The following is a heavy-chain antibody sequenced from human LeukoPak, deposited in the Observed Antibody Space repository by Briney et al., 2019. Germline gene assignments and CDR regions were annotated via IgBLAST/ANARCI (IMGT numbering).Heavy chain of an antibody. V-gene: IGHV4-4*02. J-gene: IGHJ4*02. D-gene: IGHD2/OR15-2a*01. Sequence: SETMSLTCAVYGGSISYSNWWSWVRQPPGKGLEWIGEIYHSGSTNYNPSLRSRVTISVDKSKNQFSLKLNSVTAADTAVYYYASLPFLWGQGTLVTVSS. CDR3: ASLPFL. CDR1: GGSISYSNW. CDR2: IYHSGST.